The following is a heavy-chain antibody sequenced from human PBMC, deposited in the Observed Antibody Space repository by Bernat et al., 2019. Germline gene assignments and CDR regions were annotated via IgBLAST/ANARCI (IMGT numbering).Heavy chain of an antibody. Sequence: LAESGGGLVQPGGSLRLSCAASGLTFSNYWMSWVRQAPGKGLEWVANIGQDGSDKFYVDSVKGRFTVSRDNAKNSLYLQMNSLRAEDTAFYYCAREHRGGYSYNWFDPWGQGTLVTVSS. D-gene: IGHD5-18*01. CDR1: GLTFSNYW. CDR3: AREHRGGYSYNWFDP. CDR2: IGQDGSDK. J-gene: IGHJ5*02. V-gene: IGHV3-7*03.